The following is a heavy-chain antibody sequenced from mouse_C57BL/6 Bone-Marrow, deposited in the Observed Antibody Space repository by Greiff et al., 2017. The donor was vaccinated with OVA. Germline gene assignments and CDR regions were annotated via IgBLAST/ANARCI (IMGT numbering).Heavy chain of an antibody. CDR3: ARGYDGYYVDY. CDR2: IHPNSGST. Sequence: VQLQQSGAELVKPGASVKISCKASGYAFSSYWMNWVKQRPGQGLEWIGMIHPNSGSTNYNEKFKSKATLTVDKSSSTAYMQLSSLTSEDSAVYYCARGYDGYYVDYWGQGTTLTVSS. J-gene: IGHJ2*01. CDR1: GYAFSSYW. D-gene: IGHD2-3*01. V-gene: IGHV1-64*01.